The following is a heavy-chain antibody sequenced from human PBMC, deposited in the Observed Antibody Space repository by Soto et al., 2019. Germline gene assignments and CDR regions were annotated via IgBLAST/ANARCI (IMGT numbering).Heavy chain of an antibody. D-gene: IGHD5-12*01. V-gene: IGHV3-64*01. Sequence: EVQPVESGGGLVQPGGSLRLSCAASGFTFSSYAMHWVRQAPGKGLEYVSAISSNGGSTYYANSVKGRFTISRDNSKNTLYLQMGSLRAEDMAVYYCARGQLYSGYDYWGQGTLVTVSS. CDR2: ISSNGGST. CDR3: ARGQLYSGYDY. J-gene: IGHJ4*02. CDR1: GFTFSSYA.